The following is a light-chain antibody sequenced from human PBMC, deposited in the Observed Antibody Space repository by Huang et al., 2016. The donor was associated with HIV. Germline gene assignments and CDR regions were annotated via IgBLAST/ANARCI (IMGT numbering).Light chain of an antibody. J-gene: IGKJ5*01. Sequence: EIVLPQSPATLSLSPGERATLSCRASQSVSSYLAWYQQKPGQAPRLLIYEASNRATGIPARFSGSGSETDFTLTISRLEPEDFAVYYCQQRSNWHSITFGQGTRLEIK. CDR3: QQRSNWHSIT. CDR1: QSVSSY. CDR2: EAS. V-gene: IGKV3-11*01.